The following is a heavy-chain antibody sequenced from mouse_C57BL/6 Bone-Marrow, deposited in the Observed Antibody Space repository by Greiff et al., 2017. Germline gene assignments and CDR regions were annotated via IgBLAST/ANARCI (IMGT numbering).Heavy chain of an antibody. V-gene: IGHV2-9*01. CDR3: AKRSTTVVGYSMDY. CDR1: GFSLTRYG. D-gene: IGHD1-1*01. CDR2: IWGGGST. J-gene: IGHJ4*01. Sequence: QVQLTESGPGLVAPSQSLSITCTVSGFSLTRYGVDWVRQPPGTGLSWLVVIWGGGSTNYNSALMSRLSISKDNSKSQVFLKMNSLQTDDTARYYCAKRSTTVVGYSMDYWGQGTSVTVSS.